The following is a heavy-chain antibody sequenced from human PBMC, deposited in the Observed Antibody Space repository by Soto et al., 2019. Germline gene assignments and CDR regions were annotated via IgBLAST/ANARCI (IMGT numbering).Heavy chain of an antibody. D-gene: IGHD2-21*02. Sequence: GGSLRLSCEASAFTLTDYYISWSRQAPGKGLEWLSYISNSGNTIYYADSVKGRFTISRDSAKNSLFLQMNSLRAEDTAVYYCARIGDCGGDCYAFDIWGQGTMVTVSS. CDR1: AFTLTDYY. J-gene: IGHJ3*02. V-gene: IGHV3-11*01. CDR2: ISNSGNTI. CDR3: ARIGDCGGDCYAFDI.